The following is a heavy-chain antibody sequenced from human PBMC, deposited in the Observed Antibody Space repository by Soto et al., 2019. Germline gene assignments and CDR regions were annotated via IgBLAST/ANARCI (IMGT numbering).Heavy chain of an antibody. V-gene: IGHV4-34*01. CDR2: INHSGST. D-gene: IGHD2-15*01. CDR1: GGSFSGYY. J-gene: IGHJ4*02. Sequence: QVQLQQWGAGLLKPSETLSLTCAVYGGSFSGYYWSWIRQPPGKGLEWIGEINHSGSTNYNLSLKSRVTISVDTSKNQFSLKLSSVTAADTAVYYCAPSYCGGSCLRPGNWGQGTLVTVSS. CDR3: APSYCGGSCLRPGN.